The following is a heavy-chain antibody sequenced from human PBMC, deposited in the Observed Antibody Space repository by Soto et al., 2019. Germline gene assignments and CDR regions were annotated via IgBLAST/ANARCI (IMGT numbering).Heavy chain of an antibody. J-gene: IGHJ3*02. V-gene: IGHV1-58*01. CDR2: IVVGSGNT. CDR3: AAPSRRGIVVVVATHDAFDI. CDR1: GFTFTSSA. Sequence: SVKVSCKASGFTFTSSAVQWVRQARGQRLEWIGWIVVGSGNTNYAQKFQERVTITRDMSTSTAYMELSSLRSEDTAVYYCAAPSRRGIVVVVATHDAFDIWGQGTMVTVSS. D-gene: IGHD2-15*01.